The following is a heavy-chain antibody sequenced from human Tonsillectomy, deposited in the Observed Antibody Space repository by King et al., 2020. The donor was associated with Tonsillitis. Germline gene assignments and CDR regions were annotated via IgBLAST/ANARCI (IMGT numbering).Heavy chain of an antibody. D-gene: IGHD3-9*01. CDR2: IYPGDSDT. V-gene: IGHV5-51*01. Sequence: QLVQSGAEVKKPGESLKISCKGSGYRFTSYWIGWVRQMPGKGLEWMGIIYPGDSDTRYSPSFQGQVTISADKSISTAHLHWSSLKASDTAMYYCGRHQDFNSLDAFDIWGQGTMVTVSS. CDR3: GRHQDFNSLDAFDI. J-gene: IGHJ3*02. CDR1: GYRFTSYW.